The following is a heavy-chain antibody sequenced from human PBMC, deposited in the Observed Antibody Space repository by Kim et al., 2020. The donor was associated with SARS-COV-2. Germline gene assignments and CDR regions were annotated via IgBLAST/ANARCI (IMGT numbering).Heavy chain of an antibody. CDR3: ARDTKELSDAFDI. Sequence: SAQKFQGRVTITADKSTSTAYMELSSLGSEETAVYYCARDTKELSDAFDIWGQGTMVTVSS. D-gene: IGHD3-16*02. V-gene: IGHV1-69*04. J-gene: IGHJ3*02.